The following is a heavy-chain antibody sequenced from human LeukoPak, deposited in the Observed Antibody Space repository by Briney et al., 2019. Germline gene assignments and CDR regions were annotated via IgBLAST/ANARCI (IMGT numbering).Heavy chain of an antibody. CDR2: IIPTFGTA. CDR1: GGTVSSYA. Sequence: SVKVSLKASGGTVSSYAISWVRQAPGQGHEWMGGIIPTFGTANYAQKFQGRVTITAGGSTSTAYMELSSLRSEDTAVYYCARDRADSGSYYFDYWGQGTLVTVSS. D-gene: IGHD1-26*01. CDR3: ARDRADSGSYYFDY. J-gene: IGHJ4*02. V-gene: IGHV1-69*13.